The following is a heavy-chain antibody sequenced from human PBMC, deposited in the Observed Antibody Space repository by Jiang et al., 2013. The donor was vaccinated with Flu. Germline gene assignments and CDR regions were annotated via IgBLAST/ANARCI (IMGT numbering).Heavy chain of an antibody. CDR2: IKSNAYGGTT. J-gene: IGHJ4*02. CDR1: GFTFGDYV. CDR3: RGDYDDYYFDY. V-gene: IGHV3-49*03. D-gene: IGHD4-17*01. Sequence: GLVQPGRSLRLSCTASGFTFGDYVMSWFRQAPGKGLEWVGFIKSNAYGGTTEYATSVKGRFTISRDDSKSIAYLQMNSLKTEDTAVYYCRGDYDDYYFDYWGQGTLVTVSS.